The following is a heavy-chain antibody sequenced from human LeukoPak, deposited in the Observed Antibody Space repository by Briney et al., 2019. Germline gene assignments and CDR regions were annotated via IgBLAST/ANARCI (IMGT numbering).Heavy chain of an antibody. CDR2: ISAYNGNT. D-gene: IGHD3-22*01. CDR1: GYTFNSYG. CDR3: ARHQRNPIRRYYYDSSGTCGDY. Sequence: ASVKVSCKGSGYTFNSYGISWVRQAPGQGLEWMGWISAYNGNTNYAQKLQGRVTMTTDTSTSTAYMELRSLRSDDTAVYYCARHQRNPIRRYYYDSSGTCGDYWGQGTLVTVSS. V-gene: IGHV1-18*01. J-gene: IGHJ4*02.